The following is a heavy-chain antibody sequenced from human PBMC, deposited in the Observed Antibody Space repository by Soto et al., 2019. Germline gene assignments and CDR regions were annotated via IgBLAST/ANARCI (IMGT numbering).Heavy chain of an antibody. J-gene: IGHJ4*02. D-gene: IGHD6-6*01. CDR3: ARDSYAPFLDY. V-gene: IGHV4-4*07. CDR1: GGSIRSYF. Sequence: SETLSLTCTVSGGSIRSYFWSWIRQPAGKGLEWIGRIYPSGSTNYNPSLKSRVTMSVDTSKKEFSLKLNSVTSADTAVYFCARDSYAPFLDYWGQGILVTVSS. CDR2: IYPSGST.